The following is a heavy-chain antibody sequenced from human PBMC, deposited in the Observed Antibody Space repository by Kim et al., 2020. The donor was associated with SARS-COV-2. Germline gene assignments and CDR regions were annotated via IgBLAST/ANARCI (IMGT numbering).Heavy chain of an antibody. CDR1: GGSITNYY. CDR3: VKGEDYADPFDS. Sequence: SETLSLTCIVSGGSITNYYWSWIRQPPGKGLEWIGYIYNSGSTKYNPAPKSRFAISVNTSQNQSSLKVGSVTAADTAVYYVVKGEDYADPFDSWGHGTPV. V-gene: IGHV4-4*09. D-gene: IGHD3-16*01. J-gene: IGHJ4*01. CDR2: IYNSGST.